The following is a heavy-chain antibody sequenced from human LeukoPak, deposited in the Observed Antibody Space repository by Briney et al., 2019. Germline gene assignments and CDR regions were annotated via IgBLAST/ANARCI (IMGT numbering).Heavy chain of an antibody. J-gene: IGHJ4*02. CDR2: IYSSVST. D-gene: IGHD1-26*01. CDR1: GGSISSNAYY. CDR3: AYSGSYGHLGY. Sequence: PSETLSLTCTVSGGSISSNAYYWAWIRQPPGKGLEWIGSIYSSVSTYYNPSPKSRVTISVDTSKNQFSLRLSSVTAADTALYYCAYSGSYGHLGYWGRGIPVTVSS. V-gene: IGHV4-39*01.